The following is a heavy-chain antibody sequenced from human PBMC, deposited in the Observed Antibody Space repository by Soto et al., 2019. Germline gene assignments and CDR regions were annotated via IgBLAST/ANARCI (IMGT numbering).Heavy chain of an antibody. D-gene: IGHD7-27*01. Sequence: EVQLVESGGGLIQTGGSLRLSCAASGFTVSPNYMSWVRQAPGKGLEWVSVIYSGGYTYYAESVKGRFTVCRDNSKNTVYLQMSSLRSEDTAVYYCARGPNDWYIDLWWRVTLVTVAS. J-gene: IGHJ2*01. CDR2: IYSGGYT. CDR1: GFTVSPNY. CDR3: ARGPNDWYIDL. V-gene: IGHV3-53*01.